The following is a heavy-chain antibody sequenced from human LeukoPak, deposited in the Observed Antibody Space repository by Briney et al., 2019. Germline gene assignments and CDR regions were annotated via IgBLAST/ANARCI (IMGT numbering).Heavy chain of an antibody. CDR2: IYYSGST. CDR1: GGSISSGGYY. Sequence: SQTLSLTCTVSGGSISSGGYYWSWIRQHPGKGLKWIGYIYYSGSTYYNPSLKSRVTISVDTSKNQFSLKLSSVTAADTAVYYCASSSWYEGNWFDPWGQGTLVTVSS. J-gene: IGHJ5*02. V-gene: IGHV4-31*03. CDR3: ASSSWYEGNWFDP. D-gene: IGHD6-13*01.